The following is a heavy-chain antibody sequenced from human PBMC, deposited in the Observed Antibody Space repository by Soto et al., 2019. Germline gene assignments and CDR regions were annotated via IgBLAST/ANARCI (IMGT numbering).Heavy chain of an antibody. CDR1: GGSLSMYA. V-gene: IGHV1-69*01. Sequence: QVQLVQSGAEVKEPGSSVKVSCKTSGGSLSMYAISWVRQAPGQGLEWLGGVVPLFGTPNYAQKFLDRVTITADDSQSTVCMELSSLKSDDTAVYFCERGVDVMAKYEPWCQGSLVTVSS. CDR2: VVPLFGTP. J-gene: IGHJ5*02. D-gene: IGHD5-12*01. CDR3: ERGVDVMAKYEP.